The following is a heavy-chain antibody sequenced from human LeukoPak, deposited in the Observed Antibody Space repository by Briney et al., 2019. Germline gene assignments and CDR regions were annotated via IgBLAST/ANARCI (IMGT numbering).Heavy chain of an antibody. D-gene: IGHD3-3*01. CDR2: IKPDGSAK. CDR1: GFTLSTHW. CDR3: ARDHQWSSDY. J-gene: IGHJ4*02. V-gene: IGHV3-7*01. Sequence: GGSLRLSCAASGFTLSTHWMCWVRQAPGKGLEWVANIKPDGSAKYYVDSVKGRFTISRDNAKNSLYLQTDGLRAEDTALYYCARDHQWSSDYWGQGALVTVSS.